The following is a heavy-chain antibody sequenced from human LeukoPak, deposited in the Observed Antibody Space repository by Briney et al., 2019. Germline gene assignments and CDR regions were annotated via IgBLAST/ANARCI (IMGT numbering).Heavy chain of an antibody. CDR3: ARARYSNYFDY. CDR1: GGSFSGYY. CDR2: INHSGST. D-gene: IGHD4-11*01. V-gene: IGHV4-34*01. J-gene: IGHJ4*02. Sequence: SETLSLTCAVYGGSFSGYYWSWIRQAPGKGLEWIGEINHSGSTNYNPSLKSRVTISVDTSKNQFSLKLSSVTAADTAVYYCARARYSNYFDYWGQGTLVTVSS.